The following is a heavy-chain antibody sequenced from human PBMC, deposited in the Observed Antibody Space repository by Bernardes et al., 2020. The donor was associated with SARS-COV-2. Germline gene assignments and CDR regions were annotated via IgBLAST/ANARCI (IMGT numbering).Heavy chain of an antibody. J-gene: IGHJ5*02. CDR2: MNPDSDNT. D-gene: IGHD6-19*01. CDR1: GYTFTNYD. V-gene: IGHV1-8*01. Sequence: ASVKVSCKASGYTFTNYDINWVRQAAGQGLEWMGWMNPDSDNTGYAQKFQGRITMTRNTSISTAYMELSSLRSEDTAVYYCARGPIGVAGTRVFDWFDPWGQGTLVTVSS. CDR3: ARGPIGVAGTRVFDWFDP.